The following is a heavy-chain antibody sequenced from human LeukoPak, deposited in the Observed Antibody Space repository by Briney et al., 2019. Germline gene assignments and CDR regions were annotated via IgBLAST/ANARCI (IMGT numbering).Heavy chain of an antibody. Sequence: GGSLRLSCAASGFTFDDYAMHWVRQAPGKGLEWVSLISWDGGSTYYADSVKGRFTISRDNSKNSLYLQMNSLRAEDTALYYCEKGGTPGDYSYYMDVWEKGPRATFS. CDR2: ISWDGGST. J-gene: IGHJ6*03. V-gene: IGHV3-43D*03. D-gene: IGHD1-26*01. CDR1: GFTFDDYA. CDR3: EKGGTPGDYSYYMDV.